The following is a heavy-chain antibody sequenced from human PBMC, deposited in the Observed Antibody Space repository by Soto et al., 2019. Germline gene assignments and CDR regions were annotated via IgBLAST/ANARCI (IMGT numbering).Heavy chain of an antibody. CDR2: IYPGDSDT. CDR3: ARARRQIFGVVKEYLRGKPYSYYYGMDV. V-gene: IGHV5-51*01. D-gene: IGHD3-3*01. Sequence: PGESLKISCKGSGYSFTSYWIGWVRQMPGKGLEWMGIIYPGDSDTRYSPSFQGQVTISADKSISTAYLQWSGLKASDSAMYYCARARRQIFGVVKEYLRGKPYSYYYGMDVWGQGTTVTVSS. CDR1: GYSFTSYW. J-gene: IGHJ6*02.